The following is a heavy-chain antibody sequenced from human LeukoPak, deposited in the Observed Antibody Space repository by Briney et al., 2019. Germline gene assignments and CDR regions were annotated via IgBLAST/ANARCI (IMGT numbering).Heavy chain of an antibody. CDR3: AKDLPDYGDYIEGY. D-gene: IGHD4-17*01. V-gene: IGHV3-23*01. Sequence: SEGSLRLSCTASGFTFSSFAMSWVRQAPGKGLEWVSTISGSGGTTNYADSVKGRFTFSRDNSKNTLYLQMNSLRAEDTAVYYCAKDLPDYGDYIEGYWGQGTLVTVSS. CDR1: GFTFSSFA. CDR2: ISGSGGTT. J-gene: IGHJ4*02.